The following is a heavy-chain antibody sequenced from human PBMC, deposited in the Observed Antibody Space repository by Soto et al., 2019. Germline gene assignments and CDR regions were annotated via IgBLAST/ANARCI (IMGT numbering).Heavy chain of an antibody. Sequence: GASVQVSCKASGYTFTGYYMHLVRQTPVQVLELLSWINPNSGGTNYAQKFQGRVTMTRDTSISTAYMELSRLRSDDTAVYYCARDGANYDFWSGYYIEYYWFDPWGQGTLVTVSS. CDR3: ARDGANYDFWSGYYIEYYWFDP. D-gene: IGHD3-3*01. J-gene: IGHJ5*02. V-gene: IGHV1-2*02. CDR2: INPNSGGT. CDR1: GYTFTGYY.